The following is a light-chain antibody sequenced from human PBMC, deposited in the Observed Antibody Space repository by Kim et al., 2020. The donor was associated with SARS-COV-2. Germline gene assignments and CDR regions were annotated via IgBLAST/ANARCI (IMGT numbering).Light chain of an antibody. CDR1: QSISSW. V-gene: IGKV1-5*03. CDR2: QTS. J-gene: IGKJ1*01. Sequence: DIQMTQSPSTLSASVGDRVTITCRASQSISSWLAWYQQKPGKAPKVLIYQTSNLESGVPSRFSGSGFGTEFTLTISSLQPDDFATYYCQQYSSYPRTFGQGTKVDIK. CDR3: QQYSSYPRT.